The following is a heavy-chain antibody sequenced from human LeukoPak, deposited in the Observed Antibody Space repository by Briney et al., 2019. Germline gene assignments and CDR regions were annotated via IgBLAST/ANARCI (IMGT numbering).Heavy chain of an antibody. CDR1: GYTFTSYD. V-gene: IGHV1-8*01. J-gene: IGHJ4*02. CDR3: ARGDWRYGDFDS. Sequence: ASVKVSCKASGYTFTSYDINWVRQATGQGLEWMGWMNPNSGNTGYAQKFQGRVTMTRNTSISTAYMELSSLRSEDTAVYYCARGDWRYGDFDSWGRGTLVTVSS. CDR2: MNPNSGNT. D-gene: IGHD3-9*01.